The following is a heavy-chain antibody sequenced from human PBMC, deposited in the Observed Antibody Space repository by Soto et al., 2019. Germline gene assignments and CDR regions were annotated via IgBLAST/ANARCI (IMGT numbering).Heavy chain of an antibody. CDR2: IPHDGSNT. CDR3: AKDWGSSGWFNWFDP. Sequence: QVQLVESGGGVVQPGRSLRLSCVASGFTLSNTGMHWVRQAPGKGLEWVAMIPHDGSNTYYGDSVKGRFTISRDNSWNTLYLQMYSLRPEYTSVYYCAKDWGSSGWFNWFDPWGQGTLVTVSS. CDR1: GFTLSNTG. J-gene: IGHJ5*02. V-gene: IGHV3-30*18. D-gene: IGHD6-19*01.